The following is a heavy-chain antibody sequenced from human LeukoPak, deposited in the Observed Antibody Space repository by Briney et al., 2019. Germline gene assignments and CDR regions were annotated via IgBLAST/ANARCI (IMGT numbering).Heavy chain of an antibody. D-gene: IGHD2-2*01. Sequence: GGSLRLSCAASGFTFSSCWVHWVRQAPGKGLEWVSRIKSDGSGTSYADSVKGRFTISRDNAKNSLYLQVNSLRAEDTAVYYCATGRSMPTWGQGTLVTVSS. CDR3: ATGRSMPT. CDR2: IKSDGSGT. J-gene: IGHJ5*02. V-gene: IGHV3-74*01. CDR1: GFTFSSCW.